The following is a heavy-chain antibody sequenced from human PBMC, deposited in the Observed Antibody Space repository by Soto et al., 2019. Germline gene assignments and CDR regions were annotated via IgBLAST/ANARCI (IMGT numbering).Heavy chain of an antibody. CDR2: ISGSAGSI. CDR3: ANWGQSGSDF. V-gene: IGHV3-23*01. CDR1: GFSFSNYA. Sequence: PVGSLRLSCAASGFSFSNYAMSWVRQAPGKGLEWVSGISGSAGSIYYTDSMRGRFTISRDNSHNTLYLNMNNLRAEDTAIYYCANWGQSGSDFWGQGTLVTVSS. D-gene: IGHD3-16*01. J-gene: IGHJ4*02.